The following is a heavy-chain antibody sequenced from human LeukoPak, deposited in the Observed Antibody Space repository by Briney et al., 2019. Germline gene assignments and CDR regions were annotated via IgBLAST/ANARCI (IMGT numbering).Heavy chain of an antibody. J-gene: IGHJ5*02. CDR2: ISSSSSTI. Sequence: GGSLRLSCAASGLTVSSYSMNWVRQAPGKGLEWVSYISSSSSTIYYADSVKGRFTISRDNSENTLYLQMNGLTAEDTAMYHCARDSYQDYYGRFDPWGQGTLVIVSS. V-gene: IGHV3-48*01. D-gene: IGHD3-10*01. CDR3: ARDSYQDYYGRFDP. CDR1: GLTVSSYS.